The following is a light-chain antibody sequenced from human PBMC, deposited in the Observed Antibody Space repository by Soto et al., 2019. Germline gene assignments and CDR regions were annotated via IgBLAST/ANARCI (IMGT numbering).Light chain of an antibody. V-gene: IGKV1-5*03. CDR2: KAS. Sequence: DIQMTQSPSTLSASVGDRVTITCRASQSISSWLAWYQQKPGKAPKLLIYKASSLESGVPSRFSGSGSGTEFTLTISSLQPDDFATYYCQQYNSDSRTFGQGPKVEIK. CDR1: QSISSW. CDR3: QQYNSDSRT. J-gene: IGKJ1*01.